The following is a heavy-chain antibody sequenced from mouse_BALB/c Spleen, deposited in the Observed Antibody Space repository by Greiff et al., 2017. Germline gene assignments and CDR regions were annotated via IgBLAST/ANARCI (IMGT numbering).Heavy chain of an antibody. CDR2: IYPGNGDT. D-gene: IGHD2-14*01. CDR3: AREGYEYAMDY. Sequence: QVQLQQPGAELVKPGASVKMSCKASGYTFTSYNMHWVKQTPGQGLEWIGAIYPGNGDTSYNQKFKGKATLTADKSSSTAYMQLSSLTSEDSAVYYCAREGYEYAMDYWGQGTSVTVSS. J-gene: IGHJ4*01. V-gene: IGHV1-12*01. CDR1: GYTFTSYN.